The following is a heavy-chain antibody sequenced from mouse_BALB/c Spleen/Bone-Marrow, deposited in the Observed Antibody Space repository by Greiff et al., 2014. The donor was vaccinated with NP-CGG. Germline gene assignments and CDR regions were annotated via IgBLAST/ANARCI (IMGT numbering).Heavy chain of an antibody. CDR3: ARDY. CDR2: INPSTGYA. J-gene: IGHJ2*01. V-gene: IGHV1-7*01. Sequence: QVQLKESGPELAKPGASVKMSCKASGYTFTDTWIHWIKQRPGQGLEWIGYINPSTGYAEYNQNFEDKATLTVDKSSSTAYMQLSSLTSEDSAVYYCARDYWGQGTTLTVSS. CDR1: GYTFTDTW.